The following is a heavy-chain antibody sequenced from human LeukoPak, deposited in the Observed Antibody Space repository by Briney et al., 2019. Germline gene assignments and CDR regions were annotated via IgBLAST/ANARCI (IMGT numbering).Heavy chain of an antibody. CDR1: GYTFTGYY. D-gene: IGHD3-22*01. V-gene: IGHV1-2*02. Sequence: GASVKVSCVASGYTFTGYYMHWVRQAPGQGLEWMGWINPNSGGTNYAQKFQGGVTMTRDTSISTAYMELSRLRSDDTAVYYCARDSRSDYYDSSGRYWYFDLWGRGTLVTVSS. CDR2: INPNSGGT. CDR3: ARDSRSDYYDSSGRYWYFDL. J-gene: IGHJ2*01.